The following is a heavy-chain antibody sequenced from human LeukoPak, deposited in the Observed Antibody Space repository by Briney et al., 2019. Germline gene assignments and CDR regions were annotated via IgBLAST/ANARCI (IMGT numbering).Heavy chain of an antibody. CDR3: ARDEGGCSSTSCYQGGKFDY. J-gene: IGHJ4*02. CDR2: IKQDGSER. Sequence: GGSLRLSCAASGFTFSNNWMSWVRQAPGKGLEWVANIKQDGSERYYVDSVKGRFTISRDNAKNSLYLQMNSLRAEDTAVYYCARDEGGCSSTSCYQGGKFDYWGQGTLVTVSS. V-gene: IGHV3-7*01. CDR1: GFTFSNNW. D-gene: IGHD2-2*01.